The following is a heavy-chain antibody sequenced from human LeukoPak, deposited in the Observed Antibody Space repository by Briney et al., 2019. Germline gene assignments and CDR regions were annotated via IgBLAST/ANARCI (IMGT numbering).Heavy chain of an antibody. CDR3: ARGRDRSKAGDH. V-gene: IGHV4-34*01. CDR2: IHPYGIF. J-gene: IGHJ4*02. Sequence: SETLSLTCAVYGGSCDDSYCSWVRQPPGKGLEWIGEIHPYGIFYYNSSLMSRVTISIDTSKSQFSLRLTSVTAADTAFYYCARGRDRSKAGDHWGQGSLVAVSS. CDR1: GGSCDDSY. D-gene: IGHD5-24*01.